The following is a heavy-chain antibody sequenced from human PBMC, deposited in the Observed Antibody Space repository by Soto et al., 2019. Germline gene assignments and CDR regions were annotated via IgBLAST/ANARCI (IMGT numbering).Heavy chain of an antibody. CDR2: VLYDGSKT. CDR3: AKRKGDGSVSWDALDS. CDR1: GFTFSNNA. J-gene: IGHJ4*02. V-gene: IGHV3-30*18. Sequence: QVQLVESGGGVVQPGRSLRLSCAASGFTFSNNAMHWVRQAPGKGLEWVAVVLYDGSKTYYADSVKGRFTISRDHSKNTLYLQMNSLRVEDTALYYCAKRKGDGSVSWDALDSWGQGTLVTVSS. D-gene: IGHD2-15*01.